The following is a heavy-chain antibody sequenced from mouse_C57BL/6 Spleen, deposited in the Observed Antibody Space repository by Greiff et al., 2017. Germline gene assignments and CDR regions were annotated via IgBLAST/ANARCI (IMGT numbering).Heavy chain of an antibody. CDR3: AILYAVGGAMDY. V-gene: IGHV1-74*01. CDR2: IHHSVSDT. J-gene: IGHJ4*01. D-gene: IGHD1-1*01. Sequence: QVQLQQPGAELVKPGASVKVSCKASGSTFTSYWMHWVQQRPGQGLEWIGRIHHSVSDTNDNQKFKGKATLHVANSSSTAYMQLSSLTSEDSAVYYCAILYAVGGAMDYWGHGTSVTVSS. CDR1: GSTFTSYW.